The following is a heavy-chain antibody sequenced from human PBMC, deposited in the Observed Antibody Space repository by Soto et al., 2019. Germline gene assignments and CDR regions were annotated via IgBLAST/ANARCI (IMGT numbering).Heavy chain of an antibody. D-gene: IGHD2-15*01. V-gene: IGHV4-39*01. Sequence: LSLTGTGCVGSMSSRGYYWAWIRQPPGKGLASIGSIYFSGSIYDSPSLKSRITISVDTAKNQFSMKLNSVTAADTAVYYCARHKWSTRPYLMHVWGPGTAVTVSS. CDR1: VGSMSSRGYY. CDR3: ARHKWSTRPYLMHV. CDR2: IYFSGSI. J-gene: IGHJ6*02.